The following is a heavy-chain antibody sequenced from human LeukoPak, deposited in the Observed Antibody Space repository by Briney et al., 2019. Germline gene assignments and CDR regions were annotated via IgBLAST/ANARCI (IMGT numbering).Heavy chain of an antibody. CDR3: ARDLYGGSSPFDY. D-gene: IGHD1-26*01. CDR1: GCSISSYY. J-gene: IGHJ4*02. Sequence: SETLSLTCTVSGCSISSYYWSWIRQPPGKGLEWIGYIYYSGSTNYNPSLKSRVTISVDTSKNQFSLKLSSMTAADTAVYYCARDLYGGSSPFDYWGQGTLVTVSS. V-gene: IGHV4-59*01. CDR2: IYYSGST.